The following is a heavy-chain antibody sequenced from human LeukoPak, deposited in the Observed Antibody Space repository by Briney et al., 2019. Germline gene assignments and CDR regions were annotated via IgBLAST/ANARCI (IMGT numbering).Heavy chain of an antibody. V-gene: IGHV3-23*01. D-gene: IGHD4-23*01. Sequence: GGSLRLSCAASGSTFCSHAMSWVRQAPGKGLEWVSTISGDGGITYYADSVKGRFTISRDNSKNTLYLQMNSLRAEDTAVYYCGKDLLSGGNAWYLTPFDYWGQGTLVTVSS. CDR2: ISGDGGIT. CDR3: GKDLLSGGNAWYLTPFDY. J-gene: IGHJ4*02. CDR1: GSTFCSHA.